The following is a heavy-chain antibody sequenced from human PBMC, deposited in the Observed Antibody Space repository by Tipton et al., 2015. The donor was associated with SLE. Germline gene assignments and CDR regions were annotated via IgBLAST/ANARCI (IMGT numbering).Heavy chain of an antibody. CDR1: GGSIRSNY. CDR2: IYSSGST. D-gene: IGHD2-21*02. J-gene: IGHJ6*02. V-gene: IGHV4-59*08. Sequence: TLSLTCTVSGGSIRSNYWIWIRQPPGKGLEWIGYIYSSGSTNYNPSLKSRVTMSVDTAKNQFSLKVTSVTAADTAVYYCARGMVTWRGAIVGVDVWGQGTTVNVSS. CDR3: ARGMVTWRGAIVGVDV.